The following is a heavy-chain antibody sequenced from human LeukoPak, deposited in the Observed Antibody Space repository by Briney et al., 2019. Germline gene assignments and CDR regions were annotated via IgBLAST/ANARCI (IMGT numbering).Heavy chain of an antibody. CDR2: IYYSGST. V-gene: IGHV4-39*01. CDR1: GGSISSSSYY. D-gene: IGHD6-19*01. J-gene: IGHJ5*02. Sequence: SETLSLTCTVSGGSISSSSYYWGWIRQPPGKGLEWIGSIYYSGSTYYNPSLKSRFTISVDTSKNQFSLKLSSVTAADTAVYYCARLQYSSGWYRRSWFDPWGQGTLVTVSS. CDR3: ARLQYSSGWYRRSWFDP.